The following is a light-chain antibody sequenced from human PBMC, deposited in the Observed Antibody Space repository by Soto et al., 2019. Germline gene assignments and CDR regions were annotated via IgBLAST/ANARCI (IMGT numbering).Light chain of an antibody. CDR3: QQYYSYPRT. Sequence: IQFAQSPSSLSSSVRDRFTITCGASQSIRSYVNWYQQKPGKAPNLLSYAASSLQSGVTSRFSGSGSGTDFTLTISCLQSEDFATYYCQQYYSYPRTFGQGTKVDNK. J-gene: IGKJ1*01. CDR2: AAS. V-gene: IGKV1-39*01. CDR1: QSIRSY.